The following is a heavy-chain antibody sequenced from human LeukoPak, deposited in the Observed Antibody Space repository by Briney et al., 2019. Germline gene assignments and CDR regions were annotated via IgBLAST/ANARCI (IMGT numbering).Heavy chain of an antibody. CDR1: GFXFSDYY. CDR3: ARAHHSSSWPHYYFDY. J-gene: IGHJ4*02. Sequence: GGSLRLSCAASGFXFSDYYISWIRQAPGKGLEWVSYISSSSSYTNYADSVKGRFTISRDNAKNSLYLQMNSLRAEDTAVYYCARAHHSSSWPHYYFDYWGQGTLVTVSS. V-gene: IGHV3-11*05. CDR2: ISSSSSYT. D-gene: IGHD6-13*01.